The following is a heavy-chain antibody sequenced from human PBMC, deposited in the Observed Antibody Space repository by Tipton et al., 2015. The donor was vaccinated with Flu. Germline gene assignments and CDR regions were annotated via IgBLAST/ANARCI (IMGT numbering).Heavy chain of an antibody. J-gene: IGHJ4*02. D-gene: IGHD3-3*01. CDR2: IYYSGST. Sequence: TPSLTCTVSGGSISSYYWSWIRQPPGKGLEWIGYIYYSGSTNYNPSLKSRVTISVDTSKNQFSLKLSSVTAADTAVYYCARKQGSGYTYWGQGTLVTVSS. CDR3: ARKQGSGYTY. V-gene: IGHV4-59*12. CDR1: GGSISSYY.